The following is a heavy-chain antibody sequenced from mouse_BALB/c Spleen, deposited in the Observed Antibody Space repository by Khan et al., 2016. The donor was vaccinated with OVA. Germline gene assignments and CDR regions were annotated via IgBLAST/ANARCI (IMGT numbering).Heavy chain of an antibody. D-gene: IGHD2-4*01. V-gene: IGHV1-5*01. CDR1: GYSFTSYW. Sequence: EVQLQQSGTVLARPGASVKMSCKASGYSFTSYWMHWVKQRPGQGLEWIGAIYPGISDTRYNQKFKVKAKLTAVTSASTAYMERSSLTIEDSAVYFCTRSYDSYYFDYWGQGTTLTVSS. J-gene: IGHJ2*01. CDR2: IYPGISDT. CDR3: TRSYDSYYFDY.